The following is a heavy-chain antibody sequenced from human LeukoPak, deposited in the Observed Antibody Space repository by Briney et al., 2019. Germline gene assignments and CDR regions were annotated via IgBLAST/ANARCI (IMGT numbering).Heavy chain of an antibody. CDR3: ARDRASGYSSRLDAFDI. CDR2: IYSGGST. V-gene: IGHV3-66*02. D-gene: IGHD6-13*01. J-gene: IGHJ3*02. CDR1: GFNFSTYT. Sequence: PGGSLRLSCAASGFNFSTYTMNWVRQAPGKGLEWVSVIYSGGSTYYADSVKGRFTISRDNSKNTLYLQMNSLRAEDTAVYYCARDRASGYSSRLDAFDIWGQGTMVTVSS.